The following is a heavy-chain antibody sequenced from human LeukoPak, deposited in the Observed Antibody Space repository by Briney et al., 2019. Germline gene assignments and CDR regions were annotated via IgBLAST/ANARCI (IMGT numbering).Heavy chain of an antibody. CDR2: ISVSGRST. CDR1: GFPFNTYA. V-gene: IGHV3-23*01. CDR3: AKDRLLNCRGDCYIFDY. J-gene: IGHJ4*02. D-gene: IGHD2-21*02. Sequence: PGGTLRLSCAASGFPFNTYAMNWVRQAPGKGLEWVSVISVSGRSTYYADSVKGRFSISRDNSKNTLYLQVNGLRTEDTAVYYCAKDRLLNCRGDCYIFDYWGQGTVVTVSS.